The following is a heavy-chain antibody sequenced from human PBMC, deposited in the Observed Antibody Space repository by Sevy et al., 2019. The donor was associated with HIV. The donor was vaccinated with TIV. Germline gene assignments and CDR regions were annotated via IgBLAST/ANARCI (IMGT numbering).Heavy chain of an antibody. CDR3: AKDGTSGTRGFQSYNWNDKAAYYFDY. CDR1: GFTFSSYG. J-gene: IGHJ4*02. Sequence: GGSLRLSCAASGFTFSSYGMHWVRQAPGKGLEWVAVIWYDGSNKYYADSVKGRFTISRDNSKNTLYLQMNSLRAEDTAVYYCAKDGTSGTRGFQSYNWNDKAAYYFDYWGQGTLVTVSS. CDR2: IWYDGSNK. D-gene: IGHD1-1*01. V-gene: IGHV3-33*06.